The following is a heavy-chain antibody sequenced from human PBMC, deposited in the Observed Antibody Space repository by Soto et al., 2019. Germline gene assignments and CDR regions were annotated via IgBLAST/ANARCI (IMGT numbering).Heavy chain of an antibody. Sequence: ASVKVSCKASGYTFTGYYMHWVRQAPGQGLEWMGWINPNSGGTNYAQKFQGWVTMTRDTSISTAYMELSRLRSDDTAVYYCARGSSGSFKRYYYCGMDVWGQGTTVTVSS. CDR1: GYTFTGYY. CDR3: ARGSSGSFKRYYYCGMDV. CDR2: INPNSGGT. J-gene: IGHJ6*02. D-gene: IGHD1-26*01. V-gene: IGHV1-2*04.